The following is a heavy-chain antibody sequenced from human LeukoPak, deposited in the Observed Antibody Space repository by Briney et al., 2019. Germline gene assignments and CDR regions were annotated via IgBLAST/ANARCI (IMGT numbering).Heavy chain of an antibody. V-gene: IGHV3-11*01. Sequence: GGSLRLSCAASGFTFSDYNMRWIRQAPGRGLEWVSSISRSGSTKYYADSVKGRFTISRDNAKNSLFLQMNSLRAEDTAVYYCARVLRYCSGGNCYSGGLGYMDVWGKGTTVTISS. CDR3: ARVLRYCSGGNCYSGGLGYMDV. CDR1: GFTFSDYN. CDR2: ISRSGSTK. J-gene: IGHJ6*03. D-gene: IGHD2-15*01.